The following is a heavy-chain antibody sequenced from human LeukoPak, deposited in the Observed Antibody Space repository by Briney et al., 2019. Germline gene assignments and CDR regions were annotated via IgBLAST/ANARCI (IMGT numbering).Heavy chain of an antibody. CDR2: IYYSGST. D-gene: IGHD3-10*01. V-gene: IGHV4-59*01. CDR1: GGSISSYY. Sequence: SETLSLTCTVSGGSISSYYWSWIRQPPGKGLEWIGYIYYSGSTNYNPSLKSRDTISVDTSKNQFSLKLSSVTAADTAVYYCARGPTMVRGVSIIMVLFDIWGQGTMVTVSS. J-gene: IGHJ3*02. CDR3: ARGPTMVRGVSIIMVLFDI.